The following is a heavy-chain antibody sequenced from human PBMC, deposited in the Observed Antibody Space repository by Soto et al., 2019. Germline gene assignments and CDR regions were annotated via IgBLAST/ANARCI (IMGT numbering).Heavy chain of an antibody. V-gene: IGHV4-34*01. Sequence: SETLSLTCAVYGGSFSGYYWSWIRQPPGKGLEWIGEINHSGSTNYNPSLKSRVTISVDTSKNQFSLKLSSVTAADTAVYYCARGFNYDFWSGYHPDDAFDIWGQGTMVTVSS. CDR3: ARGFNYDFWSGYHPDDAFDI. J-gene: IGHJ3*02. CDR1: GGSFSGYY. CDR2: INHSGST. D-gene: IGHD3-3*01.